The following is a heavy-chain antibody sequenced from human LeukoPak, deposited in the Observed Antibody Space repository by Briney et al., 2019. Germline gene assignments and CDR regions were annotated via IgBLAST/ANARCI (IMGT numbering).Heavy chain of an antibody. J-gene: IGHJ6*03. Sequence: GGSLRLSCAASGFTFSSYAMHWVRQAPGKGLEWVAVISYGGSNKYYADSVKGRFTISRDNSKNTLYLQMNSLRAEDTAVYYCARDWNYYYYMDVWGKGTTVTVSS. CDR2: ISYGGSNK. CDR3: ARDWNYYYYMDV. D-gene: IGHD3-3*01. CDR1: GFTFSSYA. V-gene: IGHV3-30-3*01.